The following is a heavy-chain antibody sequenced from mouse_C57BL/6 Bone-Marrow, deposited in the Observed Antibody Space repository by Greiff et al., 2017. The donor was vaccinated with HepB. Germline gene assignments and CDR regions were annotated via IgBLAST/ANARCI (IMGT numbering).Heavy chain of an antibody. V-gene: IGHV5-6*01. CDR3: ARHGGLRRPFAY. J-gene: IGHJ3*01. D-gene: IGHD2-4*01. CDR2: IRSGGSYT. CDR1: GFTFSSYG. Sequence: EVKVVESGGDLVKPGGSLKLSCAASGFTFSSYGMSWVRQTPDKRLEWVATIRSGGSYTYYPDSVKGRFTITRDNAKNTLYLQLSSLKSEDTAMYYCARHGGLRRPFAYWGQGTLVTVSA.